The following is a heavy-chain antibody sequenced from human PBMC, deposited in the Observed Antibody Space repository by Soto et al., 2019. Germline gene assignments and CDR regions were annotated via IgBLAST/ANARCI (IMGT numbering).Heavy chain of an antibody. CDR2: IYDSGNMY. Sequence: LSLTFTVSGGSITSGCHYWGWIRQYPGKGLEWIGHIYDSGNMYFYNPSLKSRVTISADTSRNQFSLSLSSLTAADTAVYYCARVDHRGYFSVLSEFWGKEILVSASS. D-gene: IGHD3-10*02. CDR1: GGSITSGCHY. CDR3: ARVDHRGYFSVLSEF. J-gene: IGHJ4*02. V-gene: IGHV4-31*03.